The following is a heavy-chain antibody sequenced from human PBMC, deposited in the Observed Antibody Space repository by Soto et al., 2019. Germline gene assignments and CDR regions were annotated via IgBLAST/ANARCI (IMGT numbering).Heavy chain of an antibody. CDR2: IMPIFGTA. Sequence: QVQLVQSGAEVKKPGSSVKVSCKASGGTFRSYAISWVRQAPGQGLEWMGGIMPIFGTANYAQKLQGRVTITADESPSTGYMELSRLRSEETDVYYGARGVITMIAYLSWFDPWGQGTLVTVSS. J-gene: IGHJ5*02. D-gene: IGHD3-22*01. V-gene: IGHV1-69*12. CDR3: ARGVITMIAYLSWFDP. CDR1: GGTFRSYA.